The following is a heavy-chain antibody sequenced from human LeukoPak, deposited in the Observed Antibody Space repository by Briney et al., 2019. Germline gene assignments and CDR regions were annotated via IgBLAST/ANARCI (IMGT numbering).Heavy chain of an antibody. D-gene: IGHD3-10*01. CDR3: ARDLLAGTGGDY. CDR2: ISYDGNNK. Sequence: GGSLRLSCAASGFTLSNYAMQWVRQAPGKGLEWVGVISYDGNNKYYADSVKGRFTISRDNYKNTLYLQMNSLRAEDTAVYYCARDLLAGTGGDYWGQGTLVTVSS. V-gene: IGHV3-30*04. CDR1: GFTLSNYA. J-gene: IGHJ4*02.